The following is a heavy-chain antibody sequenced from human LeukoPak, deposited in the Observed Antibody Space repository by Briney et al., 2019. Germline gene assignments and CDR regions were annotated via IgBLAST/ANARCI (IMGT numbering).Heavy chain of an antibody. CDR2: IYYSGST. J-gene: IGHJ4*02. D-gene: IGHD3-3*01. CDR3: ARLDSDYDFWSGYSNAYYFDY. Sequence: PSETLSLTCTVSGGSISSYYWSWIRQPPGKGLEWIGYIYYSGSTNYNPSLKSRVTISVDTSKNQFSLKLSSVTAADTAVYYCARLDSDYDFWSGYSNAYYFDYWGQGTLVTVSS. CDR1: GGSISSYY. V-gene: IGHV4-59*08.